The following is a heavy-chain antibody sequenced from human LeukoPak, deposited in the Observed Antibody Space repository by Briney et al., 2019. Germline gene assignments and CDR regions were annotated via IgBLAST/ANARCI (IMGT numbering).Heavy chain of an antibody. Sequence: GASVKVSCKTSGYTFTDYFIHWVRQAPGQGLEWMGWINPKIGGTHYAEKFQGRVTMTRDTSINTAYMELRSLRSDDTAIYYCARVGHLVYCDSSGYPDFWGQGTLVTVSS. J-gene: IGHJ4*02. V-gene: IGHV1-2*02. D-gene: IGHD3-22*01. CDR2: INPKIGGT. CDR1: GYTFTDYF. CDR3: ARVGHLVYCDSSGYPDF.